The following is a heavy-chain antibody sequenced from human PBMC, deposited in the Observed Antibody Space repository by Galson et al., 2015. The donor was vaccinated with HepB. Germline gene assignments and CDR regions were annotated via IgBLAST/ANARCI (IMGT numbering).Heavy chain of an antibody. CDR3: ARGPTGTHDAFDI. D-gene: IGHD1-1*01. Sequence: SVKVSCKASGYTFTGYYMHWVRQAPGQGLEWMGWINPNSGGTNYAQKFQGWVTMTRDTSISTAYMELSRLRSDDTAVYYCARGPTGTHDAFDIWGQGTMVTVSS. CDR1: GYTFTGYY. CDR2: INPNSGGT. J-gene: IGHJ3*02. V-gene: IGHV1-2*04.